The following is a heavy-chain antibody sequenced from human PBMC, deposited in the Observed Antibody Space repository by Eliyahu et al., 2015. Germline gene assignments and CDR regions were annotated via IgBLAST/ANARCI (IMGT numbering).Heavy chain of an antibody. CDR1: G. CDR3: AKTDTAMAWGDAFDI. D-gene: IGHD5-18*01. J-gene: IGHJ3*02. V-gene: IGHV3-30*18. CDR2: ISYDGSNK. Sequence: GMHWVRQAPGKGLEWVAVISYDGSNKYYADSVKGRFTISRDNSKNTLYLQMNSLRAEDTAVYYCAKTDTAMAWGDAFDIWGQGTMVTVSS.